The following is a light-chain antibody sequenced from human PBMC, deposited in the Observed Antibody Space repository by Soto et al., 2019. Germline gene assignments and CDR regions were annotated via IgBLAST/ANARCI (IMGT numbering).Light chain of an antibody. V-gene: IGLV2-14*01. CDR2: DVS. CDR1: SSDVGGYNY. CDR3: SSYTSSSTLLYV. Sequence: QSALTQPASVSGSPGQSITISCTGTSSDVGGYNYVSWYQQHPGKAPKLMIYDVSNRPSGVSNRFSGSKSGNTASLTISGLQPDDDADYYCSSYTSSSTLLYVFGTGTKLTVL. J-gene: IGLJ1*01.